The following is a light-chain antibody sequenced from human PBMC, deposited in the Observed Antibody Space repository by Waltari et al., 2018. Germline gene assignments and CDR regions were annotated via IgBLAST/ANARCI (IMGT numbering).Light chain of an antibody. J-gene: IGLJ2*01. CDR3: SSYSSTITHVI. V-gene: IGLV2-14*03. Sequence: QSALTQPASVSGSPGQSITISCTGTSSDVGGYNFVYWYQQHPGKAPKLMIYDVTNRPSGVSSRFSGSKSGNTASLTIAGLRAEDEADYYCSSYSSTITHVIFGGGTRLTVL. CDR2: DVT. CDR1: SSDVGGYNF.